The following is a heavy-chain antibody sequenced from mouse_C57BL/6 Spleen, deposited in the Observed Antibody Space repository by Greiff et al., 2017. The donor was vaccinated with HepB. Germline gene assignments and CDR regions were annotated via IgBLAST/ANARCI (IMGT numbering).Heavy chain of an antibody. Sequence: VQLQQSGTVLARPGASVKMSCKTSVYTFTSYWMHWVKPRPGPGLEWIGALYPGNSDTSYNQKFKGKAKLTAVTSASTAYMELSSLTNEDSAVYYCTKGTGTRMDYWGQGTSVTVSS. D-gene: IGHD2-14*01. CDR3: TKGTGTRMDY. CDR1: VYTFTSYW. J-gene: IGHJ4*01. V-gene: IGHV1-5*01. CDR2: LYPGNSDT.